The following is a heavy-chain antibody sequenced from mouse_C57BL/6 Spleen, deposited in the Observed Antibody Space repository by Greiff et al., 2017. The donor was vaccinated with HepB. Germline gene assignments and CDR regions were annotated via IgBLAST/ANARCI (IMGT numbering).Heavy chain of an antibody. J-gene: IGHJ2*01. CDR1: GYAFTNYL. D-gene: IGHD2-5*01. V-gene: IGHV1-54*01. CDR2: INPGSGGT. CDR3: ARGAYYSNSPYYFDY. Sequence: VQLVESGAELVRPGTSVKVSCKASGYAFTNYLIEWVKQRPGQGLEWIGVINPGSGGTNYNEKFKGKATLTADKSSSTAYMQLSSLTSEDSAVYFCARGAYYSNSPYYFDYWGQGTTLTVSS.